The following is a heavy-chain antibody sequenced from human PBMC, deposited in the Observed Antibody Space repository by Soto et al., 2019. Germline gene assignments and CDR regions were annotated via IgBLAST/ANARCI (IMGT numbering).Heavy chain of an antibody. D-gene: IGHD3-10*01. CDR2: IRTSNGNT. CDR3: ARGAFGEVSFDY. J-gene: IGHJ4*02. V-gene: IGHV1-18*01. Sequence: QVQLVQSGGEVKKPGASVKVSCKASGYTFTSYGISWARQAPGQGLEWMGWIRTSNGNTNYAKNLQGRVTMTTDTSTSTAYMELRSLRSDDTAVYFCARGAFGEVSFDYWGQGTQVTVSS. CDR1: GYTFTSYG.